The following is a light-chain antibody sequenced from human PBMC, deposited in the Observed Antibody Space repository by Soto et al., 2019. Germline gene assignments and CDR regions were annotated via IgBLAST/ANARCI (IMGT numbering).Light chain of an antibody. CDR1: QGIRSA. V-gene: IGKV1-6*01. CDR2: AAY. Sequence: AIQVTQSPSSLSASVGDRVTITCRTSQGIRSALGWYQQKPWKVPKLLIYAAYTLQSGVPSRFSGSGSGRDFTLTISSLQPEDFATYYCLLDYAYFWAFGQGTKVEIK. CDR3: LLDYAYFWA. J-gene: IGKJ1*01.